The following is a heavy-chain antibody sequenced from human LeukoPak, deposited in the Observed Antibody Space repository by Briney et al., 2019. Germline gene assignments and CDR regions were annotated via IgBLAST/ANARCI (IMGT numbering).Heavy chain of an antibody. J-gene: IGHJ4*02. CDR1: GYSFTSYW. Sequence: AESLKISCKGSGYSFTSYWIGWVRQMPGKGLEWMGIIYPGDSDTRYSPSFQGQVTISADKSISTAYLQWSSLKASDTAMYYCARRYDFWSGYYTVGFDYWGQGTLVTVSS. D-gene: IGHD3-3*01. CDR2: IYPGDSDT. V-gene: IGHV5-51*01. CDR3: ARRYDFWSGYYTVGFDY.